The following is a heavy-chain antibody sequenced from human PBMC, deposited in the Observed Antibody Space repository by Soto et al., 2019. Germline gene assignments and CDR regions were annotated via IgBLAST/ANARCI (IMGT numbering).Heavy chain of an antibody. V-gene: IGHV1-18*01. CDR3: ARLRVNCSGGSCYSRAFDY. CDR2: ISAYNGNT. J-gene: IGHJ4*02. D-gene: IGHD2-15*01. CDR1: GYTFTSYG. Sequence: QVQLVQSGAEVKKPGASVKVSCKASGYTFTSYGISWVRQAPGQGLERMGWISAYNGNTNYAQKLQGRVTMTTDTSTSTAYMELRSLRSDDTAVYYWARLRVNCSGGSCYSRAFDYWGQGTLVTVSS.